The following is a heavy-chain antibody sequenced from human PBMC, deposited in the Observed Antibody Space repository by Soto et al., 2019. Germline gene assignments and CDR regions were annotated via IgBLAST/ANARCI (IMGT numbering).Heavy chain of an antibody. Sequence: QVPLLQSGAEVKKPGSSVKFSCKASGGTFSSYAISWLRQAPGQGLEWMGGIIPIFCTSNYAQKFQGRVTITADESTSTAYRELSSLRSEDTAVYYCARDPQYSSSSWDSWLAPWGQGTLVTVST. CDR3: ARDPQYSSSSWDSWLAP. V-gene: IGHV1-69*01. J-gene: IGHJ5*02. D-gene: IGHD6-6*01. CDR1: GGTFSSYA. CDR2: IIPIFCTS.